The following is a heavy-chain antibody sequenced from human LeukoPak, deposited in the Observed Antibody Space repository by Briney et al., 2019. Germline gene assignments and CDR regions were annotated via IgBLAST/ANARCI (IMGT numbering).Heavy chain of an antibody. CDR2: IYHSGST. Sequence: SETLSLTCAVYGGSFSGYYWSWIRQPPGKGLEWIGSIYHSGSTYYNPSLKSRVTISVDTSKNQFSLKLSSVTAADTAVYYCARGSGWYLWGQGTLVTVSS. J-gene: IGHJ5*02. CDR1: GGSFSGYY. CDR3: ARGSGWYL. V-gene: IGHV4-34*01. D-gene: IGHD6-13*01.